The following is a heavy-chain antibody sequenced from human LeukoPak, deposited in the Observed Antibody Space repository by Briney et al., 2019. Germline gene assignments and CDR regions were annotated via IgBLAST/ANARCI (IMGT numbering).Heavy chain of an antibody. V-gene: IGHV4-59*01. D-gene: IGHD6-19*01. Sequence: SETLSLTCTVSGGSIRSYYYNWIRQPPGKGLEWIGHFYYSGSTNYNPSLGSRVTLSVDPSKNQFSLKLTSVTAADTAVYYCAGEKGSGWDSWAFDIWGQGTMVTVSS. CDR1: GGSIRSYY. CDR2: FYYSGST. CDR3: AGEKGSGWDSWAFDI. J-gene: IGHJ3*02.